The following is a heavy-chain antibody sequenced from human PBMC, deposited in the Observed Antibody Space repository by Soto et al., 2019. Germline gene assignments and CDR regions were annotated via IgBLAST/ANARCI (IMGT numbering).Heavy chain of an antibody. CDR1: GYTFTSYG. CDR2: ISAYNGNT. V-gene: IGHV1-18*01. J-gene: IGHJ4*02. D-gene: IGHD3-10*01. CDR3: ARWGEIWFGELFFGSFDY. Sequence: QVQLVQSGAEVKKPGASVKVSCKASGYTFTSYGISWVRQAPGQGLEWMGWISAYNGNTNYAQKLQGRVTMTTDTSTSTAYMELRSLRYDDTAVYYCARWGEIWFGELFFGSFDYWGQGTLVTVSS.